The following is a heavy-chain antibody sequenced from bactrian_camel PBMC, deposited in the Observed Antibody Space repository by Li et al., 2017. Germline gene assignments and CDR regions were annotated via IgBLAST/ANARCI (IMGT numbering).Heavy chain of an antibody. V-gene: IGHV3S40*01. J-gene: IGHJ4*01. CDR2: SSSGALSL. Sequence: VQLVESGGGLVRPGGSLRLSCSVSGFTLTRYDMSWVRQAPGKGLEWVSSSSSGALSLVYADSVKGRFTISRDNAKNTVYLLMNSLKTEDTAMYYCVKRSLYGSVDSWGQGTQVTVS. CDR1: GFTLTRYD. CDR3: VKRSLYGSVDS. D-gene: IGHD6*01.